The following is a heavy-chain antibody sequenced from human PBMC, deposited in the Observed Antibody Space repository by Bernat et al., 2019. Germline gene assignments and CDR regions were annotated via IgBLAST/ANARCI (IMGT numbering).Heavy chain of an antibody. D-gene: IGHD3-22*01. CDR1: GFTFDDYA. V-gene: IGHV3-9*01. CDR3: VKGSDSIGPYFDY. Sequence: EVQLVESGGGLVQPGRSLRLSCAASGFTFDDYAMQWVRQGPGKGLEWVSGISWNSGSVDYADSVKGRFTISRDNAKNSLYLQMNSLRAEDTALYYCVKGSDSIGPYFDYWGQGTLVTVSS. CDR2: ISWNSGSV. J-gene: IGHJ4*02.